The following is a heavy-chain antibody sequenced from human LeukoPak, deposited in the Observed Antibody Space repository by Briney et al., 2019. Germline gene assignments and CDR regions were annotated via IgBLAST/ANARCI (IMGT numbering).Heavy chain of an antibody. CDR1: GGSISSDNYY. Sequence: SETLSLTCTVSGGSISSDNYYWGYIRQPPGKGLEWIGVIYYRGRTYYNPSLKSRVTISVDASKNQFSLRLSSVTAADTAVYYCARLGDCGRASCDWDYRGQGALVTVSS. D-gene: IGHD2-15*01. CDR2: IYYRGRT. V-gene: IGHV4-39*01. J-gene: IGHJ4*02. CDR3: ARLGDCGRASCDWDY.